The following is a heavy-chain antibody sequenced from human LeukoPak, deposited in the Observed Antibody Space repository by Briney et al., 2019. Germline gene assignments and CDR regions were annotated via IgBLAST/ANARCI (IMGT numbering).Heavy chain of an antibody. J-gene: IGHJ5*02. CDR1: GFTFNSYA. CDR2: ISGSGGSTNYA. V-gene: IGHV3-23*01. D-gene: IGHD6-13*01. CDR3: AKVTPSPAAGNDNWFDP. Sequence: GGSLRLSCAASGFTFNSYAMNWVRQAPGKGLEWVSIISGSGGSTNYAYYADSVRGRFTISRDNSRNTLYLQMSSLRAEDTAVYYCAKVTPSPAAGNDNWFDPWGQGTLVTVSS.